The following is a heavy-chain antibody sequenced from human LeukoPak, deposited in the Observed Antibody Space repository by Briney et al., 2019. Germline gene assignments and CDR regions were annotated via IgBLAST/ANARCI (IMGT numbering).Heavy chain of an antibody. Sequence: PSETLSLTCTVSGGSISSYYWSWIRQPPGKGLEWLGYIYYSGSTNYNPSLKSRVTISVDTSKNQFSLKLSSVTAADTAVYYCARRNYYDSSGYYLGAFDIWGQGTMVTVSS. J-gene: IGHJ3*02. CDR2: IYYSGST. CDR1: GGSISSYY. D-gene: IGHD3-22*01. CDR3: ARRNYYDSSGYYLGAFDI. V-gene: IGHV4-59*08.